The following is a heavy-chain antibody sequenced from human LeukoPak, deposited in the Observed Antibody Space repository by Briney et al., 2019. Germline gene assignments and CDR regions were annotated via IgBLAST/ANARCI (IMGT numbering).Heavy chain of an antibody. V-gene: IGHV3-23*01. CDR3: ARVFNSPPSAYYMDV. Sequence: GGSLRLSCAASGFTFSNYAMSWVRQAPGKGLEWVSAISGSGDNTYYADSVKGRFTVSRDNSKNTLYVQMKSLRAEDTAVYYCARVFNSPPSAYYMDVWGKGTTVTVSS. CDR1: GFTFSNYA. D-gene: IGHD3-9*01. J-gene: IGHJ6*03. CDR2: ISGSGDNT.